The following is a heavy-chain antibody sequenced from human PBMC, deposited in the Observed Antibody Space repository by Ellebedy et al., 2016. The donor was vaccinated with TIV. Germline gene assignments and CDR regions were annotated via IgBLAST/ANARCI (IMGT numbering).Heavy chain of an antibody. V-gene: IGHV3-23*01. Sequence: GESLKISCAASGFTFSSYAMSWVRQAPGKGLEWVSGITTSGVSVYSGDSVKGRFSISRDTSKNTLYLQMNSLRAEDTAVYYCAKTDCTNGVCYLYYYGMDVWGQGTTVTVSS. CDR1: GFTFSSYA. CDR2: ITTSGVSV. J-gene: IGHJ6*02. D-gene: IGHD2-8*01. CDR3: AKTDCTNGVCYLYYYGMDV.